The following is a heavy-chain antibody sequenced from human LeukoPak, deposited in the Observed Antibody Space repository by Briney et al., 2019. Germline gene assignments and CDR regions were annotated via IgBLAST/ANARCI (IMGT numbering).Heavy chain of an antibody. Sequence: ADTLSLTCTVSGCSLSNYYWTWIRQPPGKGLEWIGYIYSSGNTNYNHSLNSRVTISLDTSKNQFSLMLRSLTAADTAVYYCARRYTASPGERFDYWGQGTLVTVSS. CDR2: IYSSGNT. CDR1: GCSLSNYY. V-gene: IGHV4-59*08. J-gene: IGHJ4*02. D-gene: IGHD2-2*02. CDR3: ARRYTASPGERFDY.